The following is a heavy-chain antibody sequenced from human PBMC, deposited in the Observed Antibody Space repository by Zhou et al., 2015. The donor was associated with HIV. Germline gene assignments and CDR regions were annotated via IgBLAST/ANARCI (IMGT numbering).Heavy chain of an antibody. CDR2: ISIYSAKT. Sequence: QVQLVQSGAEVKKPGSSVKVSCKASGGTFSSYAINWVRQAPGQGLEWMGWISIYSAKTNYAQNFQGRLSMTTDIPATTVYMHLKSLRSDDTAVYFCARGSSSGVGGQPQGDWFDPWGQGTLVIVSS. V-gene: IGHV1-18*01. CDR3: ARGSSSGVGGQPQGDWFDP. J-gene: IGHJ5*02. D-gene: IGHD3-16*01. CDR1: GGTFSSYA.